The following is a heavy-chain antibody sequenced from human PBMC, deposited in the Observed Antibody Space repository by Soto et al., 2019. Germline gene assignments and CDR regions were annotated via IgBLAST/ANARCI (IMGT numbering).Heavy chain of an antibody. J-gene: IGHJ4*02. CDR3: ARRTVNIRTFYSGLKTHCFDY. V-gene: IGHV4-59*08. CDR1: GGSISSYY. CDR2: IYYSGST. Sequence: SETLSLTCTVSGGSISSYYWSLIRQPPGKGLEWIGYIYYSGSTYYNPSLKSRVAISVDTSKNQFSLKLRSVTAADTAIYYCARRTVNIRTFYSGLKTHCFDYWGQGAPVTVSS. D-gene: IGHD6-19*01.